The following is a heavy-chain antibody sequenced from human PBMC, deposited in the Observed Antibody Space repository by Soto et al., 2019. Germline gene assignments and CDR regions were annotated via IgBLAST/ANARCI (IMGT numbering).Heavy chain of an antibody. V-gene: IGHV2-70*01. CDR1: GFSLSTSRMC. J-gene: IGHJ6*02. D-gene: IGHD1-1*01. CDR3: ARIQRYVAGHYYYYYGMDV. CDR2: IDWDDDK. Sequence: SGPTLVNPTQTLTLTCTFSGFSLSTSRMCVSWIRQPPGKALEWLALIDWDDDKYYSTSLKTRLTISKDTSKNQVVLTMTNMDPVDTATYYRARIQRYVAGHYYYYYGMDVWGQGTAVTVSS.